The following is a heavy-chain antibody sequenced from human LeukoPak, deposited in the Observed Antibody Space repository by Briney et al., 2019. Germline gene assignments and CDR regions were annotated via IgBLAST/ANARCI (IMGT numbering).Heavy chain of an antibody. CDR1: GYTFTIYG. V-gene: IGHV1-18*01. CDR3: AREGYFGSGIDYYYGMDV. J-gene: IGHJ6*02. D-gene: IGHD3-10*01. Sequence: ASVKVSFKASGYTFTIYGITWVRQAPGQGLEWMGWISAYNGNTKYAQKLQGRVTMTTDTSTSTAYMELRSLRSDDTAVYYCAREGYFGSGIDYYYGMDVWGQGTKVTVSS. CDR2: ISAYNGNT.